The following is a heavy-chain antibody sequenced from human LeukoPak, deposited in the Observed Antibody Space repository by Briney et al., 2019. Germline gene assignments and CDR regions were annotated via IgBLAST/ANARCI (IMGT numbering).Heavy chain of an antibody. CDR2: IYTSGRT. CDR3: AISSGSYSYGAFDI. Sequence: SETLSLTCTVSGGSISSYYWSWIRQPAGKGLEWIGRIYTSGRTNYNPSLKSRVTMSVDTSKNQFSLKLSSVTAADTAVYYCAISSGSYSYGAFDIWGQGTMVTVSS. J-gene: IGHJ3*02. V-gene: IGHV4-4*07. CDR1: GGSISSYY. D-gene: IGHD1-26*01.